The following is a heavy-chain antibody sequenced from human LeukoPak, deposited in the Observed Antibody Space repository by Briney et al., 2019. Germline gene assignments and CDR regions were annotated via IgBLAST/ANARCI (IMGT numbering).Heavy chain of an antibody. CDR1: GGSFSGYY. CDR3: ARGPQKYFDY. J-gene: IGHJ4*02. CDR2: INHSGST. Sequence: PSETLSLTCAAYGGSFSGYYWSWIRQPPGKGLEWIGEINHSGSTNYNPSLKSRVTISVDTSKNQFSLKLSSVTAADTAVYYCARGPQKYFDYWGQGTLVTVSS. V-gene: IGHV4-34*01.